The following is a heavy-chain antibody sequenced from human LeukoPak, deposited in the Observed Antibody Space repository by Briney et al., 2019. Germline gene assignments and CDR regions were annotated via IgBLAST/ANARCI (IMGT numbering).Heavy chain of an antibody. D-gene: IGHD3-10*01. CDR2: VDPEDGET. Sequence: ASVKISCKVSGYTFTDYYMHWVQQAPGKGLEWMGLVDPEDGETIYAEKFQGRVTITADTSTDTAYMELSSLRSEDTAVYYCGTDMVVTSDYWGQGTLVTVSS. J-gene: IGHJ4*02. V-gene: IGHV1-69-2*01. CDR3: GTDMVVTSDY. CDR1: GYTFTDYY.